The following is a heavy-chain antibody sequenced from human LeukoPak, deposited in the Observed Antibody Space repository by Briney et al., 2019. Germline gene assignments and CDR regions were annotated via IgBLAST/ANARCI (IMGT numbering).Heavy chain of an antibody. CDR3: ARDTDTVTTILDY. Sequence: GGSLRLSCAASGFTFSSYAMSWVRQAPGKGLVWVSRINSDGSSTSYADSVKGRFTISRDNAKNTLYLQMNSLRAEDTAVYYCARDTDTVTTILDYWGQGTLVTASS. CDR2: INSDGSST. J-gene: IGHJ4*02. V-gene: IGHV3-74*01. CDR1: GFTFSSYA. D-gene: IGHD4-17*01.